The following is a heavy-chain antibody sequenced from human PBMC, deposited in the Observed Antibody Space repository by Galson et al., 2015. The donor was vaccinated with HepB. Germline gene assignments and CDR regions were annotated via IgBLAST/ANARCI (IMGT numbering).Heavy chain of an antibody. Sequence: SLRLSCAASGFTFSSYGMHWVRQAPGKGLEWVAVIWYDGSNKYYADSVKGRFTISRDNSKNTLYLQMNSLRAEDTAVYYCARDPELSLYYYYYYMDVWGKGTTVTVSS. J-gene: IGHJ6*03. CDR2: IWYDGSNK. V-gene: IGHV3-33*01. CDR3: ARDPELSLYYYYYYMDV. D-gene: IGHD3-10*01. CDR1: GFTFSSYG.